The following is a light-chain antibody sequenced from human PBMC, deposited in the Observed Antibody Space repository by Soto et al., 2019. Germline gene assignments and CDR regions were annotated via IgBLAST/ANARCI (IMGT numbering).Light chain of an antibody. CDR1: QGIRND. J-gene: IGKJ1*01. V-gene: IGKV1-6*01. CDR3: LQDYNYPRT. Sequence: AIQMTQSPPSLSASVGDTVTIVCRASQGIRNDLGWYQQKPGKAPRLLVYAASSLQSGVPSRFSGSGSGTDFTLTISSLQPEDFATYYCLQDYNYPRTFGQGTKVDIK. CDR2: AAS.